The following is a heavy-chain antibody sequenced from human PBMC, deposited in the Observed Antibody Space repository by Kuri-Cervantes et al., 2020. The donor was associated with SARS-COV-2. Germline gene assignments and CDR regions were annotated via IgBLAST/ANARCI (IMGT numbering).Heavy chain of an antibody. CDR2: ISYDGSNK. CDR1: GFTFRNYA. J-gene: IGHJ4*02. D-gene: IGHD5-18*01. V-gene: IGHV3-30-3*01. Sequence: GGSLRLSCAASGFTFRNYAMSWVRQAPGRGLEWVAVISYDGSNKYYADSVKGRFTISRDNSKNTLYLQMNSLRAEDTAVYYCASESGYSYGYDYWGQGTLVTVSS. CDR3: ASESGYSYGYDY.